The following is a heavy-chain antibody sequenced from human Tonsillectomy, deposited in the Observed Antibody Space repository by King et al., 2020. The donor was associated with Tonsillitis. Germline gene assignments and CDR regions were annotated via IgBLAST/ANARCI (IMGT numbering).Heavy chain of an antibody. J-gene: IGHJ4*02. D-gene: IGHD6-6*01. Sequence: VQLVESGGGVVQPGRSLRLSCAASGFTFSSYGMHWVRQAPGKGLEWVAVVSSDGNNKYSADSVKSRFTVSRDNSKNTLYLQMNSLRAEDTAVYYCAKESPLSYSSSSLDYWGQGTLVTVSS. CDR2: VSSDGNNK. CDR3: AKESPLSYSSSSLDY. CDR1: GFTFSSYG. V-gene: IGHV3-30*18.